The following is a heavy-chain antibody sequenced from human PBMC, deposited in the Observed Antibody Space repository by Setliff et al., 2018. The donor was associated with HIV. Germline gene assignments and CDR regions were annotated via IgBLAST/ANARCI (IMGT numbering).Heavy chain of an antibody. CDR3: ARDLHGLFSSAWGFDF. CDR2: IYPRDSDT. Sequence: GESLKISCKASGYSFTTYWIGWVRQMPGKGLEWMGIIYPRDSDTRYRPSFQGQVTISADKSISTAYLQWSSLKTSDTAMYYCARDLHGLFSSAWGFDFWGQGTLVTVSS. CDR1: GYSFTTYW. D-gene: IGHD6-19*01. V-gene: IGHV5-51*01. J-gene: IGHJ4*02.